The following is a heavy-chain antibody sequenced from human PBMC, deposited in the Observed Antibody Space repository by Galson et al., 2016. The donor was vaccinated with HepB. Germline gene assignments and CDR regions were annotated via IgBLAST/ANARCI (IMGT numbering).Heavy chain of an antibody. D-gene: IGHD6-19*01. CDR3: ARDDSGGWYGFHYGMDV. CDR2: IYYSGNT. V-gene: IGHV4-39*07. Sequence: TLSLTCTVSGGSISSSSYYWGWIRQPPGKGLEWIGSIYYSGNTYYNPSLKSRVTMSVDTSKNQFSLKLSSVTAADTAGYYWARDDSGGWYGFHYGMDVWGQGTPVTVSS. CDR1: GGSISSSSYY. J-gene: IGHJ6*02.